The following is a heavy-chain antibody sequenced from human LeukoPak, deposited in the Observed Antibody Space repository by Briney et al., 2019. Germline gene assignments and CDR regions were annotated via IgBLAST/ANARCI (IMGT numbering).Heavy chain of an antibody. CDR2: INQDGSEK. J-gene: IGHJ4*02. V-gene: IGHV3-7*01. Sequence: GGSLRLSCAASGFTFSSYWMIWVRQAPGKGLEWVANINQDGSEKFYVDSVRGRFTISRDNAKNSLYLQMNSLRAEDTAVYYCAEGTAGWGQGTLVSVSS. CDR1: GFTFSSYW. CDR3: AEGTAG. D-gene: IGHD1-1*01.